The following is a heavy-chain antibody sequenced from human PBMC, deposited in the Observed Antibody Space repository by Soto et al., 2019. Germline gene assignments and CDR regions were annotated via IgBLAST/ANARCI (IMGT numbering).Heavy chain of an antibody. CDR3: ARGVSVTTFYYFDY. CDR1: GYTFTSYD. V-gene: IGHV1-8*01. CDR2: MNPNSGNT. J-gene: IGHJ4*02. D-gene: IGHD4-17*01. Sequence: QVQLVQSGAEVKKPGASVKVSCKASGYTFTSYDINWVRQATGQGLEWMGWMNPNSGNTGYAQKFPGRVTMTRNTSISTAYMELSSLRSEDTAVYYCARGVSVTTFYYFDYWGQGTLVTVSS.